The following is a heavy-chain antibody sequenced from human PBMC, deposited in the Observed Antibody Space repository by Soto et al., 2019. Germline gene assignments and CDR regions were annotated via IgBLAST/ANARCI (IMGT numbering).Heavy chain of an antibody. J-gene: IGHJ3*02. Sequence: GGSLRLSCAASGFTFSSYSMNWVRQAPGKGLEWVSYISSSSSTIYYADSVKGRFTISRDNAKNSLYLQMNSLRAEDTAVYYCARGLITMVRGVIRSLAFDIWGQGTMVTVSS. D-gene: IGHD3-10*01. CDR1: GFTFSSYS. CDR2: ISSSSSTI. V-gene: IGHV3-48*01. CDR3: ARGLITMVRGVIRSLAFDI.